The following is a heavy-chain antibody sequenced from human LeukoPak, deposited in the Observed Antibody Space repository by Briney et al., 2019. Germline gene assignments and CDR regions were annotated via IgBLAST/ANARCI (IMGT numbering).Heavy chain of an antibody. CDR3: ARQGELAIDY. V-gene: IGHV4-59*08. CDR2: IYNTGRT. J-gene: IGHJ4*01. D-gene: IGHD1-26*01. CDR1: GGSITNYY. Sequence: SETLSLTCTVSGGSITNYYWSWIRQSPGKGLEWIGFIYNTGRTNYNPSLQSRVTMSIDTSKNQFSLKLSSVTAADTAVYYCARQGELAIDYWGQGTLVTVSS.